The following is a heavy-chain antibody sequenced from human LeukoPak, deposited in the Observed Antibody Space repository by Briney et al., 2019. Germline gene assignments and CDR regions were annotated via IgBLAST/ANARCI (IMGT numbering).Heavy chain of an antibody. CDR3: AKTGKYYDILTGYSTTYYFDY. J-gene: IGHJ4*02. Sequence: GGSLRLSCAASGFTFSSYAMSWVRQAPGKGLEWVSAISGSGGSTYYADSVKGRFTISRDNSKNTPYLQMNSLRAEDTAVYYCAKTGKYYDILTGYSTTYYFDYWGQGTLVTVSP. CDR1: GFTFSSYA. CDR2: ISGSGGST. D-gene: IGHD3-9*01. V-gene: IGHV3-23*01.